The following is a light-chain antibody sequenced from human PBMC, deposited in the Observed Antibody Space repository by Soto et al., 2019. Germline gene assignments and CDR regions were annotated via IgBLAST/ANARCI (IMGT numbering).Light chain of an antibody. Sequence: DIRMTQSPSTLSASLGDRVTITCRASQTISTWLAWYQHKPGKATNLLIYDASTLMSGDPSRFSGSGSGTEFPLPSRSLQPGDFATHYCQPSETYPLTLGQGKRLGI. CDR2: DAS. J-gene: IGKJ5*01. CDR3: QPSETYPLT. V-gene: IGKV1-5*01. CDR1: QTISTW.